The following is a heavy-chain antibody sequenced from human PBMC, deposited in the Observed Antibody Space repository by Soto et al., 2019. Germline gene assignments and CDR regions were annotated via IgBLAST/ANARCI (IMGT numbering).Heavy chain of an antibody. J-gene: IGHJ6*02. CDR1: GGSISSSSYY. CDR2: IYYSGST. Sequence: SETLSLTCTVSGGSISSSSYYWGWIRQPPGKGLEWIGSIYYSGSTYYNPSLKSRVTISVDTSKNQFSLKLSSVTAADTAVYYCASHSVNTAMVTGYYYYYYGMDVWGQGTTVTVSS. D-gene: IGHD5-18*01. V-gene: IGHV4-39*01. CDR3: ASHSVNTAMVTGYYYYYYGMDV.